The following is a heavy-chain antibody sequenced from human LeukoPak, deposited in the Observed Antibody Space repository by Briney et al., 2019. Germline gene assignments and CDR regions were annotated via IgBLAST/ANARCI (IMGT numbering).Heavy chain of an antibody. CDR2: IYYSGST. Sequence: SETLSLTCTVSGGSISSSSYYWGWLRQPPGKGLEWIARIYYSGSTYYNPSLKSRFTISVDTSKNQFSLKLSSVTAADTAVYYCARGLKEVGYSSSWAPPYYYYYYYMDVWGKGTTVTVSS. D-gene: IGHD6-13*01. CDR3: ARGLKEVGYSSSWAPPYYYYYYYMDV. V-gene: IGHV4-39*07. J-gene: IGHJ6*03. CDR1: GGSISSSSYY.